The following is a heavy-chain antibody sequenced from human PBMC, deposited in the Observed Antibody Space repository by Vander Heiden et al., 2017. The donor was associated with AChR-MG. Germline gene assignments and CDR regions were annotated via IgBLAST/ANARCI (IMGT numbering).Heavy chain of an antibody. V-gene: IGHV3-23*01. Sequence: EVQLLESGGGLVQPGGSLRLSCAASGFTFSSYAMGWVRQAPGKGLEWVSAISGSGGSTYYADSVKGRFTISRDNSKNTLYLQMNSLRAEDTAVYYCAKGSGFWSGYCDYWGQGTLVTVSS. D-gene: IGHD3-3*01. CDR3: AKGSGFWSGYCDY. CDR2: ISGSGGST. CDR1: GFTFSSYA. J-gene: IGHJ4*02.